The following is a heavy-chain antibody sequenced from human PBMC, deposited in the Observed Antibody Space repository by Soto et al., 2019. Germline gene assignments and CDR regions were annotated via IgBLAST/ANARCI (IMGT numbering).Heavy chain of an antibody. D-gene: IGHD6-19*01. CDR2: IIPIFGTA. CDR3: ARAEGYSSGWYDYYYGMDV. V-gene: IGHV1-69*01. J-gene: IGHJ6*02. CDR1: GGTFSSYA. Sequence: QVQLVQSGAEVKKPGSSVKVSCKASGGTFSSYAISWVRQAPGQGLEWMGGIIPIFGTANYAQKFQGRVTITADESTGTAYMELSSLRSEDTAVYYCARAEGYSSGWYDYYYGMDVWGQGTTVTVSS.